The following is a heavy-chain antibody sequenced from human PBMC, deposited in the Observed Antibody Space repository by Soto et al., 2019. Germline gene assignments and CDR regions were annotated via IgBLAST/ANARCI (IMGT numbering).Heavy chain of an antibody. CDR2: IGISGSYI. J-gene: IGHJ6*02. D-gene: IGHD2-2*01. CDR3: ARDTVPVHLYYYYGMDV. Sequence: GGSLRLCCAASGFTFSSYSMNWVRQAPGKGLEWVSSIGISGSYIYYADSLKGRFTISRDNAKNSLYLQMNSLRAEDTAVYYCARDTVPVHLYYYYGMDVWGQGTTVTVSS. CDR1: GFTFSSYS. V-gene: IGHV3-21*01.